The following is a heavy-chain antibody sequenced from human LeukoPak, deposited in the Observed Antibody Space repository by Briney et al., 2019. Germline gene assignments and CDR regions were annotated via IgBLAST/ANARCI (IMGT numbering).Heavy chain of an antibody. CDR2: INHNGNVN. CDR1: GFTVSSNY. CDR3: ARGGGLDV. J-gene: IGHJ6*02. V-gene: IGHV3-7*03. Sequence: GGSLRLSCAASGFTVSSNYMSWARQAPGKGLEWVASINHNGNVNYYVDSVKGRFTISRDNAKNSLYLQMSNLRAEDTAVYFCARGGGLDVWGQGATVTVSS. D-gene: IGHD3-16*01.